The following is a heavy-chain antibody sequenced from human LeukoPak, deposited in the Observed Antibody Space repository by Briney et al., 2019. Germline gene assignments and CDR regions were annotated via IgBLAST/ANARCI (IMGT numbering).Heavy chain of an antibody. CDR1: GFTFSASA. CDR3: LSGSSSGWGFDY. V-gene: IGHV3-73*01. D-gene: IGHD6-19*01. J-gene: IGHJ4*02. Sequence: GGSLRLSCAASGFTFSASAMHWVRQASGKGLEWVGRIRSKANSYATAYAASVNGRFTISRDDSRNTAYLQMNSLKTEDTAMYCCLSGSSSGWGFDYWGQGTLVTVSS. CDR2: IRSKANSYAT.